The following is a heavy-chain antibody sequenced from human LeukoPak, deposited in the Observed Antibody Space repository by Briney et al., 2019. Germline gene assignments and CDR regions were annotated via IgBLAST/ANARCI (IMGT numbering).Heavy chain of an antibody. D-gene: IGHD3-22*01. CDR2: ISYDGSNK. V-gene: IGHV3-30-3*01. CDR1: GFTFSSYA. J-gene: IGHJ6*02. CDR3: ARDDYYDSSGYLILNPVYYYYYGMDV. Sequence: QSGGSLRLSCAASGFTFSSYAMHWVRQAPGKGLEWVAVISYDGSNKYYADSVKGRFTISRDNSKNTLYLQMNSLRAEDTAVYYCARDDYYDSSGYLILNPVYYYYYGMDVWGQGTTVTVSS.